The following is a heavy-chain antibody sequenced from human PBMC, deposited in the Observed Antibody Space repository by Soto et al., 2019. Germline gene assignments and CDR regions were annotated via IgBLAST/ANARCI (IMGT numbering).Heavy chain of an antibody. J-gene: IGHJ4*02. CDR2: IKSKTDGGTT. D-gene: IGHD3-22*01. CDR3: TTDPNYYDSSAFDY. Sequence: GGSLRLSCAASGFTFSNAWMNWVRQAPGKGLEWVGRIKSKTDGGTTDYAAPVKGRFTISRDDSKNTLYLQMNSLKTEDTAVYYCTTDPNYYDSSAFDYWGQGTLVTVSS. CDR1: GFTFSNAW. V-gene: IGHV3-15*07.